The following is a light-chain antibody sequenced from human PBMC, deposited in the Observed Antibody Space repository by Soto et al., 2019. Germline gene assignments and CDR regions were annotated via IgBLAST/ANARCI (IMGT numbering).Light chain of an antibody. Sequence: EIVLTQSPGTLSLSPGERATLSCRASQSVSSSYLAWYQQKPGQAPRLLIYGASSRATGIPDRFSGSGSGTDFTLTISRLEPEDFAVYYCQQYCSSPATFGQGTKVEIK. CDR1: QSVSSSY. V-gene: IGKV3-20*01. CDR3: QQYCSSPAT. CDR2: GAS. J-gene: IGKJ1*01.